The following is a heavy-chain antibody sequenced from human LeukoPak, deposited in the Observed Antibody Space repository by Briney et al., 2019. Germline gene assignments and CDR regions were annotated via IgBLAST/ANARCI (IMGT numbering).Heavy chain of an antibody. V-gene: IGHV1-46*01. CDR2: INPSGGST. D-gene: IGHD3-10*01. Sequence: GASVKVSCKASGYTFTSYYMHWVRQAPGQGLEWMGIINPSGGSTNYAQKFQGRVTMTRDTSTSTVYMELSSLRSEDTAVYYCARDAGGDYYGSGSYLGYWGQGTLVTVSS. J-gene: IGHJ4*02. CDR3: ARDAGGDYYGSGSYLGY. CDR1: GYTFTSYY.